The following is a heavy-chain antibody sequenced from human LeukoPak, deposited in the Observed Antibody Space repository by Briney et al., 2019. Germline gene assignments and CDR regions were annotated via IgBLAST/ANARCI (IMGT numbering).Heavy chain of an antibody. D-gene: IGHD3-10*02. CDR2: ISSSGSAI. CDR3: AERGITMIGGV. V-gene: IGHV3-48*03. CDR1: GFTFSSYE. J-gene: IGHJ6*04. Sequence: GGSLRLSCAASGFTFSSYEMNWVRQAPGKGLEWVSYISSSGSAIPYADSAKVRFTISRDNAKNSLYLHMNSLRAADPPVYYCAERGITMIGGVWGKGTTVTISS.